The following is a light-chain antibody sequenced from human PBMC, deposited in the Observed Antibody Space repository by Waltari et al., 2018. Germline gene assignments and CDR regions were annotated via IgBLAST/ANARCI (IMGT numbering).Light chain of an antibody. J-gene: IGLJ3*02. V-gene: IGLV3-21*04. CDR1: NIGSKS. Sequence: SYEPAHPPSVSVAPGKTATFTRGGNNIGSKSIHRYQQKPGQAPGLVIYEDTDRPSGVPGRFSGSNAGNTATLTISRVEAGDEADYYCQVWDSSTDHWVFGGGTKLTVL. CDR3: QVWDSSTDHWV. CDR2: EDT.